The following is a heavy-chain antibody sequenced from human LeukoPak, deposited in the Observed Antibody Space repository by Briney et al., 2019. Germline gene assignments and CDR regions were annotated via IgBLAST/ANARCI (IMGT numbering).Heavy chain of an antibody. V-gene: IGHV1-69*04. CDR3: AIERYYYDSSGYPIDY. CDR1: GGTFSSYA. D-gene: IGHD3-22*01. J-gene: IGHJ4*02. CDR2: IIPILGIA. Sequence: SVKVSCKASGGTFSSYAISWVRQAPGQGLEWIGRIIPILGIANYAQKFQGRVTITADKSTSTAYMELSSLRSEDTAVYYCAIERYYYDSSGYPIDYWGQGTLVTVSS.